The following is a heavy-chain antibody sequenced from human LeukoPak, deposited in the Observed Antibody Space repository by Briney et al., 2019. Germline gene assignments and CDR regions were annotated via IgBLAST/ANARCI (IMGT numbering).Heavy chain of an antibody. CDR2: IWYDGSNK. D-gene: IGHD3-10*01. J-gene: IGHJ4*02. CDR1: GFIVSSYG. Sequence: GGSLRLSCAASGFIVSSYGMHWVRQAPGKGLEWVAVIWYDGSNKYYADSVKGRFTISRDNSKNTLYLQMNSLRAEDTAVYYCARDRRDYYGSGTFDYWGQGTLVTVSS. V-gene: IGHV3-33*08. CDR3: ARDRRDYYGSGTFDY.